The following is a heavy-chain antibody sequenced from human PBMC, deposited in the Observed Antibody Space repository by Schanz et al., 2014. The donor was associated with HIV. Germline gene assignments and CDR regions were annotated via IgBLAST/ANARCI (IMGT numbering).Heavy chain of an antibody. CDR1: GGSVDDGA. J-gene: IGHJ3*01. D-gene: IGHD3-22*01. CDR3: AKVVRSDSRIPSSFPM. V-gene: IGHV3-9*01. CDR2: ISWNSGGT. Sequence: EAQLVESGGGLVQPGRATRRERVVSGGSVDDGAMHWVRQTPGKGLEWVSGISWNSGGTGYGDSVKGRFTISRDNAKKSLYLQMNSLRSDDTALYYCAKVVRSDSRIPSSFPMWGQGTMVTVSS.